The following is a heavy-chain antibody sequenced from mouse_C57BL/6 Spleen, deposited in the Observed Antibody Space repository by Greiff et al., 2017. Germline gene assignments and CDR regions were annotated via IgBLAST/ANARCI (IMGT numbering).Heavy chain of an antibody. CDR3: ARPTAMVTTLFAY. Sequence: QVQLQQSGPELVKPGASVKISCKASGYAFSSSWMNWVKQRPGKGLEWIGRIYPGDGDTNYNGKFKGKATLTADKSSSTAYMQLSSLTSEDSAVYFCARPTAMVTTLFAYWGQGTLVTVSA. CDR1: GYAFSSSW. D-gene: IGHD2-1*01. V-gene: IGHV1-82*01. J-gene: IGHJ3*01. CDR2: IYPGDGDT.